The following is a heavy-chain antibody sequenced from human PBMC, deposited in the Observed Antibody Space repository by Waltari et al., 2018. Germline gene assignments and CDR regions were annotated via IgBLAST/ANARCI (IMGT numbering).Heavy chain of an antibody. CDR1: GLNFITYA. V-gene: IGHV3-23*01. CDR2: INDRCVIT. J-gene: IGHJ4*02. D-gene: IGHD3-22*01. Sequence: EVHLLESGGGLAQPGGSLRLSRVAPGLNFITYAMSWVRQAPGQGLEWVAGINDRCVITNYADSVTGRITVSRDNSKNTVFLQLNDLTAVDTTINYCARHLYSSDYLELDNWGRGTLVTVSS. CDR3: ARHLYSSDYLELDN.